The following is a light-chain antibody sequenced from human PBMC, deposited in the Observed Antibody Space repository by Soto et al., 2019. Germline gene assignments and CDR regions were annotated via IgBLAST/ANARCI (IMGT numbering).Light chain of an antibody. CDR3: QQYHIYSGT. CDR1: QTIDSW. Sequence: DIRMSQSPLTLSACVGDRVTITCRASQTIDSWLAWYQQRPGKPPNLLIYKASTLASGVPSRFSGSGSGTEFTLTINSLQPDDFATYYCQQYHIYSGTFGQGTKVDIK. CDR2: KAS. J-gene: IGKJ1*01. V-gene: IGKV1-5*03.